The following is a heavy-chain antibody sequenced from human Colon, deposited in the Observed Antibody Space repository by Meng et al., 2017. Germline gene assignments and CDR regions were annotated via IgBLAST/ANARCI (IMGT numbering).Heavy chain of an antibody. CDR3: ARGPTTYFDY. CDR2: LYYTGST. V-gene: IGHV4-39*07. D-gene: IGHD4-17*01. Sequence: LQPPESGPGLVKPSETLSLTCTVSNGSISNSTYFWSWIRQPPGKGLELIGSLYYTGSTYHNPSFKSRVTISVDTSKNQFSLKLSSVTAADTAVYYCARGPTTYFDYWGQGTLVTVSS. CDR1: NGSISNSTYF. J-gene: IGHJ4*02.